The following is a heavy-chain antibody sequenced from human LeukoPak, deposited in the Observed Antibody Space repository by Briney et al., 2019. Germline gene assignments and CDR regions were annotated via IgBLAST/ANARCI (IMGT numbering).Heavy chain of an antibody. CDR1: GFTVSTYA. V-gene: IGHV3-23*01. Sequence: GGSLRLSCSASGFTVSTYAMGWVRQAPVRGLEWVASITSGGNTIYAESLKGRFTISRDNSKNTVFLQINSLRAEDTAVYHCAKYLQPSGSPYALDFWGRGTMVTVSS. CDR3: AKYLQPSGSPYALDF. CDR2: ITSGGNT. D-gene: IGHD3-3*01. J-gene: IGHJ3*01.